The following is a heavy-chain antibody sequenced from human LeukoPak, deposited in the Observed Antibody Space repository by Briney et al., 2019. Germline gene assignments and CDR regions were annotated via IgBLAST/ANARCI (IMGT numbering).Heavy chain of an antibody. J-gene: IGHJ4*02. CDR1: GGSISSSSYY. CDR3: ARSAHYYDSSGYLSAGTFDY. V-gene: IGHV4-39*01. D-gene: IGHD3-22*01. Sequence: PSETLSLTCTVSGGSISSSSYYWGWIRQPPGKGLEWIGSIYYSGSTYYNPSLKSRVTISVDTSKNQFSLKLSSVTAADTAVYYCARSAHYYDSSGYLSAGTFDYWGQGTLVTVSS. CDR2: IYYSGST.